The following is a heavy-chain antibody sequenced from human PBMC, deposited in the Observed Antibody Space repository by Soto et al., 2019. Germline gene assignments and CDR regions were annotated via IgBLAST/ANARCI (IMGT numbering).Heavy chain of an antibody. D-gene: IGHD5-18*01. CDR3: ARDLTRGFSYGYEFDY. Sequence: GGSLRLSCVASGFTFSTYAMSWVRQAPGKGLEWVSSIIGSGGSTYYTDSVRGRFTISRDNSKNTLYLQMNSLRAEDTAVYFCARDLTRGFSYGYEFDYWGQGTLVTVSS. CDR2: IIGSGGST. V-gene: IGHV3-23*01. J-gene: IGHJ4*02. CDR1: GFTFSTYA.